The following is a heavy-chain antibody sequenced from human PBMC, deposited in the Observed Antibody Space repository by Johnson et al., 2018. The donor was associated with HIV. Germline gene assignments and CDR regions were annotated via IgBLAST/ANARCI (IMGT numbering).Heavy chain of an antibody. CDR2: IKQAGSEK. Sequence: VQLVESGGGVVQPGRSLRVSCAASGFIFSRYVMHRVRQAPGKGLEWVANIKQAGSEKDYVDSVKGRFTIPRDNAKNSLFLQMNSLRAEDTAVYYCASGAAAAPDAFDIWGQGTMVTVSS. CDR3: ASGAAAAPDAFDI. J-gene: IGHJ3*02. V-gene: IGHV3-7*01. D-gene: IGHD6-13*01. CDR1: GFIFSRYV.